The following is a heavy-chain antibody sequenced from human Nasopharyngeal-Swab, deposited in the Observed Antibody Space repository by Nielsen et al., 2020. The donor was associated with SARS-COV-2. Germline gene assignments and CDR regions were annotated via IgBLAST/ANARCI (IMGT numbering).Heavy chain of an antibody. J-gene: IGHJ4*02. V-gene: IGHV3-20*03. CDR2: INWNGGMT. Sequence: VRQMPGKGLEWVSGINWNGGMTAYADSVKGRFTISRDNAKNSLYLQMNTLTADDTALYYCARARSGTLDFWGQGTLVPSPQ. D-gene: IGHD1-7*01. CDR3: ARARSGTLDF.